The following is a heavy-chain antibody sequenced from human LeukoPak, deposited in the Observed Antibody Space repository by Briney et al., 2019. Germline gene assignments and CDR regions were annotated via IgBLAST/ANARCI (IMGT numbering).Heavy chain of an antibody. CDR1: GFTFSYHW. CDR3: AKDSYSKGDY. J-gene: IGHJ4*02. V-gene: IGHV3-7*01. CDR2: IKNDGTVR. D-gene: IGHD5-18*01. Sequence: GGSLRLSCAASGFTFSYHWMTWVRQAPGKGLEWVANIKNDGTVRNYVDSVKGRFTISRDNAKNSLYLQMNSLRAEDTGVYYCAKDSYSKGDYGGQGVLVTVSS.